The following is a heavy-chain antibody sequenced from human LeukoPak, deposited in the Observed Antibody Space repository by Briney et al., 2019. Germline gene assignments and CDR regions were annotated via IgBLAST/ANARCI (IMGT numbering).Heavy chain of an antibody. Sequence: GGSLRLSCAASGFTFKLYWMHWVRQVPGKRPVWVSRINDDGSNTIYADSVRGRFTISRDDAKNTVYLQMNNLRAEGTAVYYCVRGGPSTWSWGQGTLVTVSS. D-gene: IGHD2-15*01. CDR2: INDDGSNT. V-gene: IGHV3-74*01. CDR3: VRGGPSTWS. CDR1: GFTFKLYW. J-gene: IGHJ5*02.